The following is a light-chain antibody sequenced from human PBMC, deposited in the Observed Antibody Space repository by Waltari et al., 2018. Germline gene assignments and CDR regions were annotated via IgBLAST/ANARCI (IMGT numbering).Light chain of an antibody. CDR2: KVS. Sequence: DVVMTQSPLSLPVTLGQPASISCRSSQSLVHSDGNTYLSWFQQRPGQSPRRLIYKVSNRDSGVPDRFSGSGSGTDFTLKISRVEAEDIAIYYCMQGIHCPRSFGQGTKVEIE. V-gene: IGKV2-30*02. CDR1: QSLVHSDGNTY. CDR3: MQGIHCPRS. J-gene: IGKJ1*01.